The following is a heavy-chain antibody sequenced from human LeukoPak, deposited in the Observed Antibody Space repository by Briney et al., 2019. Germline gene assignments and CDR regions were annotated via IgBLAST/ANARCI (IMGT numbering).Heavy chain of an antibody. CDR1: GLTFSSYA. J-gene: IGHJ4*02. Sequence: PGGSLRLSCAASGLTFSSYAMHWVRQAPGKGLEWVAVISYDGSNKYYADSVKGRFTISRDNSKNTLYLQMNSLRAEDTAVYYCAKSKYQLLWGTDYWGQGTLVTVSS. V-gene: IGHV3-30*04. D-gene: IGHD2-2*01. CDR3: AKSKYQLLWGTDY. CDR2: ISYDGSNK.